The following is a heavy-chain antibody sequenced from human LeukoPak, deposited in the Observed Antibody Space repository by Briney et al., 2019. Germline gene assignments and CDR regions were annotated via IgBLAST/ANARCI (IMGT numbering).Heavy chain of an antibody. CDR3: TRDSEPRREAAAGLDH. Sequence: GGSLRLSCAASGFDMKDYTMHWVRQAPGKGLEWVALLNWEGETTYHSDSVKGRFIISRDISKDSLYLQMDSLITADTAFYYCTRDSEPRREAAAGLDHWGQGTLVTVSS. CDR1: GFDMKDYT. J-gene: IGHJ4*02. D-gene: IGHD6-13*01. CDR2: LNWEGETT. V-gene: IGHV3-43*01.